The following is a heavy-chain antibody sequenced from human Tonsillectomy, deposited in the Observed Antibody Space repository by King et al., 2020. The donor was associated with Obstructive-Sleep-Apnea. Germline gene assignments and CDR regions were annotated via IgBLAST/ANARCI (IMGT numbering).Heavy chain of an antibody. V-gene: IGHV3-11*01. Sequence: VQLVESGGGLVKPGGSLRLSCAASGFTFSDYYMSWIRQAPGKGLEWVSYISSSGSTTDYADPVKGRFTISRDNAKKSLFLQMNSLRAEDTAVYYCARDILSAAGDYFDYWGQGTLVTVSS. CDR3: ARDILSAAGDYFDY. J-gene: IGHJ4*02. CDR1: GFTFSDYY. D-gene: IGHD6-19*01. CDR2: ISSSGSTT.